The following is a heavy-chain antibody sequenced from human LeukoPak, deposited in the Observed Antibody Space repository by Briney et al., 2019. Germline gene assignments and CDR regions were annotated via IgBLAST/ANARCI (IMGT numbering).Heavy chain of an antibody. CDR1: GYTFITYG. CDR2: ISTYNGNT. J-gene: IGHJ5*02. V-gene: IGHV1-18*01. D-gene: IGHD6-13*01. Sequence: ASVKVSCKASGYTFITYGISWVRQAPGQGLEWMGWISTYNGNTNYAQKLQGRVTLTTDTSTNTAYMELTSLRSDDTAVYYCARPFMEQLVPFDPWGQGTLVTVSS. CDR3: ARPFMEQLVPFDP.